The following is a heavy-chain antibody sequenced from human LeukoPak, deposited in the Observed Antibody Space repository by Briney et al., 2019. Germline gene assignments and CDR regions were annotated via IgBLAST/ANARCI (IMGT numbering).Heavy chain of an antibody. CDR1: GGSFSGYY. V-gene: IGHV4-34*01. D-gene: IGHD5-18*01. CDR3: ARTEQLWLKVDD. Sequence: SETLSLTCAVFGGSFSGYYWNWIRQPPGKGLEWIGEINHSGNTNYNPSLKSRVTISVDTSKNQFSLKMRSVTAADTAVYYCARTEQLWLKVDDWGQGTLVTVSS. J-gene: IGHJ4*02. CDR2: INHSGNT.